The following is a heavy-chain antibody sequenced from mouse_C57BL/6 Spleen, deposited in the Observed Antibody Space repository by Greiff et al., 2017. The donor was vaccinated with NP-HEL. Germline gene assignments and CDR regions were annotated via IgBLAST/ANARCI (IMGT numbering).Heavy chain of an antibody. V-gene: IGHV1-82*01. CDR2: IYPGDGDT. J-gene: IGHJ1*03. D-gene: IGHD2-4*01. Sequence: VKLMESGPELVKPGASVKISCKASGYAFSSSWMNWVKQRPGKGLEWIGRIYPGDGDTNYNGKFKGKATLTADKSSSTAYMQLSSLTSEDSAVYFCARYDYGWYFDVWGTGTTVTVSS. CDR1: GYAFSSSW. CDR3: ARYDYGWYFDV.